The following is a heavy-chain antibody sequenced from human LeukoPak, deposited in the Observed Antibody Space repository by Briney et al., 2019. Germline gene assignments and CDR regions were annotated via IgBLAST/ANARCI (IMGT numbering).Heavy chain of an antibody. Sequence: GGSLRLSCAASGFTFDEYAMHWVRQAPGKGLEWVSGISYSSGSIGYVDSVKGRFTISRDNAKNSLYLQMNSLRVEDTAVYYCAKDRGGSSELGDAFDVWGQGTMVRVSS. D-gene: IGHD1-26*01. CDR1: GFTFDEYA. CDR3: AKDRGGSSELGDAFDV. CDR2: ISYSSGSI. V-gene: IGHV3-9*01. J-gene: IGHJ3*01.